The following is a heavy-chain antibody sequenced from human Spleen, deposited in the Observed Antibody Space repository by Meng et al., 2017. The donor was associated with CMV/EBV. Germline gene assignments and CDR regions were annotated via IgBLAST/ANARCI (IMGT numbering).Heavy chain of an antibody. CDR1: GFTFNNYA. Sequence: GESLKISCAASGFTFNNYAMHWVRQAPGKGLGWVAVISYDGNSKYYADSVKGRFTISRDNSKNTLYLQLNSLRPEDTAVYYCARATYDFWSENGCPDYWGQGTLVTVSS. J-gene: IGHJ4*02. D-gene: IGHD3-3*01. V-gene: IGHV3-30-3*01. CDR2: ISYDGNSK. CDR3: ARATYDFWSENGCPDY.